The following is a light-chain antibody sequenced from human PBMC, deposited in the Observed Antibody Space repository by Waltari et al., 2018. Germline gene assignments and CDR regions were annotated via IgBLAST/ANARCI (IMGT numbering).Light chain of an antibody. CDR2: WAS. CDR3: QQYYSAPRT. V-gene: IGKV4-1*01. CDR1: QSVLYNSNNKNY. J-gene: IGKJ1*01. Sequence: DIVMTQSPDSLAVSLGERATINCKSSQSVLYNSNNKNYLAWFQQKPGQPPKLPAYWASTRESGVPDRFSGSGSGTDFTLTISSLQAEDVAVYYCQQYYSAPRTFGQGTKVEIK.